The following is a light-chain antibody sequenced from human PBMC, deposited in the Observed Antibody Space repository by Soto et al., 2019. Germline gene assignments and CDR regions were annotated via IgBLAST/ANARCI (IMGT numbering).Light chain of an antibody. CDR3: QQYYSTPHS. CDR1: QSVLYTSNNKNY. J-gene: IGKJ2*01. CDR2: WAS. V-gene: IGKV4-1*01. Sequence: DIVMTQFPDSLAVSLGERATVNCKSSQSVLYTSNNKNYLAWYQQKPGQPPKLLIYWASTRESGVPDRFSGSGSTTDFSLTISSLQAEDVAVYYCQQYYSTPHSFGQGTKLEIK.